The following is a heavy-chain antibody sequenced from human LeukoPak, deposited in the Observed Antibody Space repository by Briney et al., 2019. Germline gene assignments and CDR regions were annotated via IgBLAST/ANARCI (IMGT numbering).Heavy chain of an antibody. CDR1: GGSFSGYY. CDR2: IYYSGST. D-gene: IGHD5-18*01. Sequence: SETLSLTCAVYGGSFSGYYWSWIRQPPGKGLEWIGYIYYSGSTNYNPSLKSRVTISVDTSKNQFSLKLSSVTAADTAVYYCACGGYSYGSMRYWGQGTLVTVSS. J-gene: IGHJ4*02. CDR3: ACGGYSYGSMRY. V-gene: IGHV4-59*08.